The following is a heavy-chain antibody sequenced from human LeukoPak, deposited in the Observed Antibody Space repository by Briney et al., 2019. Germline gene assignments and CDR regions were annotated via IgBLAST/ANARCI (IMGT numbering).Heavy chain of an antibody. CDR3: ARHAKAYGSSCDY. D-gene: IGHD6-13*01. Sequence: GESLKISCQGSGYSFTTYWISWVRQMPGKGLEWMGRIDPSDSYTNYSPSFQGHVTISADKSFSTAYLQWTSLKASDTAMYYCARHAKAYGSSCDYWGQGTLVTVSS. J-gene: IGHJ4*02. V-gene: IGHV5-10-1*01. CDR1: GYSFTTYW. CDR2: IDPSDSYT.